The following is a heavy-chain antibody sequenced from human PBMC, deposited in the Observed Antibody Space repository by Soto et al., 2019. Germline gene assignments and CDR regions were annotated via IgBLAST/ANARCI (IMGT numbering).Heavy chain of an antibody. CDR3: AEGGGYGHGH. J-gene: IGHJ4*02. V-gene: IGHV1-2*02. CDR1: GYNFSAHY. CDR2: ISPRIGHH. D-gene: IGHD5-12*01. Sequence: QLVQSGPGVTKPGASVKVPCKTSGYNFSAHYIHWVRQPPGQGLGWRGWISPRIGHHHPAAKFQDRLILTADTATTSAFMHVSGLGVYDSAVYDCAEGGGYGHGHWGQGTPIIVSS.